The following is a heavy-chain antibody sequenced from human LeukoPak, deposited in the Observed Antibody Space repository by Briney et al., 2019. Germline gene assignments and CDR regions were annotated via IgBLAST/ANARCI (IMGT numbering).Heavy chain of an antibody. Sequence: ASVKVSCKASGYTFTSYYMHWVRQAPGQGLEWMGIINPSGGSTSYAQKFQGRVTMTRDTSTSTVYMELSSLRSEDTAVYYCARGHMLLWFGVLLGPGAFDIWGQGTMVTVSS. J-gene: IGHJ3*02. V-gene: IGHV1-46*01. CDR3: ARGHMLLWFGVLLGPGAFDI. D-gene: IGHD3-10*01. CDR2: INPSGGST. CDR1: GYTFTSYY.